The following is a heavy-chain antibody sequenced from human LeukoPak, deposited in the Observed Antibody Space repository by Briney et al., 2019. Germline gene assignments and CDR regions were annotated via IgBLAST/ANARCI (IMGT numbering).Heavy chain of an antibody. Sequence: SETLSLTCTVSGGSISSSRYYWGWIRQPPGKGLEWLGTIYYNGDTYYNPSLKSRVTVSVDTSKNQFSLKLNSVTAADMAVYYCASPREMATIYDAFDVWGQGTMVTVSS. CDR1: GGSISSSRYY. CDR2: IYYNGDT. V-gene: IGHV4-39*01. D-gene: IGHD5-24*01. CDR3: ASPREMATIYDAFDV. J-gene: IGHJ3*01.